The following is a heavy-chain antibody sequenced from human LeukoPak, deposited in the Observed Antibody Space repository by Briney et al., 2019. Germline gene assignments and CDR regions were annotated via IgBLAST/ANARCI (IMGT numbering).Heavy chain of an antibody. CDR2: IISSSASI. V-gene: IGHV3-21*01. CDR1: GFDFNTYT. J-gene: IGHJ4*02. Sequence: SGGSLRLSCAASGFDFNTYTMNWVRQAPGKGLEWVASIISSSASISYADSMKGRFTISRDNAKKTVYLHMSSVRAEDTAVYYCARDLQESDSWGQGTLVTVSS. D-gene: IGHD3-10*01. CDR3: ARDLQESDS.